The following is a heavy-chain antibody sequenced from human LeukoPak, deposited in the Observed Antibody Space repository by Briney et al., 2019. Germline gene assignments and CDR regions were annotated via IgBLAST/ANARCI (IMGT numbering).Heavy chain of an antibody. CDR2: ISGSGGST. D-gene: IGHD2-15*01. CDR1: GFTFSSYA. J-gene: IGHJ4*02. V-gene: IGHV3-23*01. CDR3: AKVGAGRYCSGGSCSYYFDY. Sequence: PGGSLRLSCAASGFTFSSYAMSWVRQAPGKGLEGVSAISGSGGSTYYADSVKGRFTISRDNSKNTLYLQMNSLRAEDTAVYYCAKVGAGRYCSGGSCSYYFDYWGQGTLVTVSS.